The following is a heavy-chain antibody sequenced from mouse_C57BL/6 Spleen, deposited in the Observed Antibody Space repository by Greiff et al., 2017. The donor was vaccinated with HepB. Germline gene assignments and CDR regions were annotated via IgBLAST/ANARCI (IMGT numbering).Heavy chain of an antibody. CDR2: ISYDGSN. CDR3: ARDLGFLDY. CDR1: GYSITSGYY. D-gene: IGHD4-1*01. J-gene: IGHJ4*01. V-gene: IGHV3-6*01. Sequence: EVKLQESGPGLVKPSQSLSLTCSVTGYSITSGYYWNWIRQFPGNKLEWMGYISYDGSNNYNPSLKNRISITRDTSKNQFFLKLNSVTTEDTATYYCARDLGFLDYWGQGTSVTVSS.